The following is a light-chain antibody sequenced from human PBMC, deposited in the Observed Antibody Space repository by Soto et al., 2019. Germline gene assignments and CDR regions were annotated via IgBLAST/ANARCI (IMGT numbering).Light chain of an antibody. V-gene: IGLV2-14*01. CDR3: ISYTSSSTWV. CDR1: SSDIGGYNY. J-gene: IGLJ3*02. CDR2: EVS. Sequence: QSVLTQPASVSGSPGQSITISCTGTSSDIGGYNYVPWYQQHPGKAPKLMIYEVSNRPSGVSDRFSGSRSGNTASLTISGLQAEDESDYYCISYTSSSTWVFGGGTKLTVL.